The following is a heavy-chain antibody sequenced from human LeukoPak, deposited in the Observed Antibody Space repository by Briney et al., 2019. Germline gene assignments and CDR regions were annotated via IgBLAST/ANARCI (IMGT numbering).Heavy chain of an antibody. J-gene: IGHJ4*02. CDR1: GLTFSNYA. V-gene: IGHV3-23*01. CDR2: IIDSGRKT. D-gene: IGHD4-17*01. Sequence: GGSLRLSCAASGLTFSNYAMNWVRQASGKGLEWVSGIIDSGRKTYYADSVKGRFSISRDNSKNTVYLQMSDLRAEDTAVYYCAKITKATTPNYWGQGTLVTVSS. CDR3: AKITKATTPNY.